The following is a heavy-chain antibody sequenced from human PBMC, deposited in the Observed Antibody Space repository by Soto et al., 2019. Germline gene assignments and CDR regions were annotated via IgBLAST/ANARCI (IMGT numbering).Heavy chain of an antibody. J-gene: IGHJ3*02. CDR2: ISSSSSTI. CDR1: GFTFSSYS. CDR3: AKSIAAAVVVLRGAFDI. Sequence: PGGSLRLSCAASGFTFSSYSMNWVRQAPGKGLEWVSYISSSSSTIYYADSVKGRFTISRDNAKNSLYLQMNSLRAEDTAVYYCAKSIAAAVVVLRGAFDIWGQGTMVTVSS. V-gene: IGHV3-48*01. D-gene: IGHD6-13*01.